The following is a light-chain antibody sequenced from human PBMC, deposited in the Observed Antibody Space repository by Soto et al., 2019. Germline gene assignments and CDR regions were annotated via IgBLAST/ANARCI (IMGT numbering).Light chain of an antibody. CDR2: DVN. CDR1: NSDVGGSNS. Sequence: QSALTQPASVSGSPGQSLTISCTGTNSDVGGSNSVSWYQHHPGKAPKLMIFDVNSRTQGVSGRFSGSKSANTASLTISGLQAEEEADYYCSSYTSSDSWVFGGGTKVTV. CDR3: SSYTSSDSWV. J-gene: IGLJ3*02. V-gene: IGLV2-14*03.